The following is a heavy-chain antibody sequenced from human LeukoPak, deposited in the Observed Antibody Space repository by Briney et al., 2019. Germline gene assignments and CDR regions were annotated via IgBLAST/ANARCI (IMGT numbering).Heavy chain of an antibody. CDR3: ARDACSSTSCPYYFDY. Sequence: PSETLSLTCTVSGGSISSYYWRWIRQPPGEGLEWSGYIYYSGSTNYNTSLKSRVTISVDTSKTQFSLKLSSVTAADTAVYYCARDACSSTSCPYYFDYWGQGTLVTVSS. CDR2: IYYSGST. D-gene: IGHD2-2*01. CDR1: GGSISSYY. J-gene: IGHJ4*02. V-gene: IGHV4-59*01.